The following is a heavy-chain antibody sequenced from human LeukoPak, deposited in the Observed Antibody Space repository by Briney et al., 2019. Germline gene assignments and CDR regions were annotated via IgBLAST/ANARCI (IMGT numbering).Heavy chain of an antibody. J-gene: IGHJ1*01. Sequence: TSETQSLTCAVSGGSITTDRYLWGWLRQSPGKGLEWIGSVSHRGREYYRSSLKSRVTISVDASNNRFSLSLKSVTAADTATYYCASEQVYDHLPGHYKTEYFLQWGQGSLVTVSS. CDR1: GGSITTDRYL. CDR3: ASEQVYDHLPGHYKTEYFLQ. D-gene: IGHD3-9*01. CDR2: VSHRGRE. V-gene: IGHV4-39*02.